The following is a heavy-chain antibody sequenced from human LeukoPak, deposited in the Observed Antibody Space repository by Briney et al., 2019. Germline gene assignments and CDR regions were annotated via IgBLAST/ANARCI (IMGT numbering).Heavy chain of an antibody. CDR1: GFTFSSYA. D-gene: IGHD4-17*01. Sequence: GGSLRLSCAASGFTFSSYAMNWVRQAPGKGLEWVSAIRGSGGRTYYADSVKGRFTISRDNSKNTLYLQMNSLRAEDTAVYYCAKDPSPYGFRDNWFDPWGQGTLVTVSS. J-gene: IGHJ5*02. V-gene: IGHV3-23*01. CDR2: IRGSGGRT. CDR3: AKDPSPYGFRDNWFDP.